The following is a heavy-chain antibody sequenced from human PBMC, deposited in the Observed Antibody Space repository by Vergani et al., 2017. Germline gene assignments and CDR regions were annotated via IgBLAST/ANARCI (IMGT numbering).Heavy chain of an antibody. J-gene: IGHJ6*03. Sequence: QITLKESGPTLVKPTQTLTLTCTFSGFSLNTRGMSVAWIRQPPGKALDWLALIYWNDDQHYSPSLNNRVTITKDTSKNQVVLTMTNMDYVDTGTYYCVYRKTDCGTIGCSYPSYYYYYMDVWGKGTTVTVSS. CDR2: IYWNDDQ. D-gene: IGHD1-7*01. CDR1: GFSLNTRGMS. V-gene: IGHV2-5*04. CDR3: VYRKTDCGTIGCSYPSYYYYYMDV.